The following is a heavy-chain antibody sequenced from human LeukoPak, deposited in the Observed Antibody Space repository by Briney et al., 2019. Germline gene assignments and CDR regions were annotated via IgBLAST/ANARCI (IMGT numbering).Heavy chain of an antibody. CDR3: ARAGAPLIAAALLFDY. D-gene: IGHD6-13*01. CDR2: INPNSGGT. V-gene: IGHV1-2*02. CDR1: GYTFTGYY. J-gene: IGHJ4*02. Sequence: GASVKVSCKASGYTFTGYYMHWVRQAPGQGLEWMGWINPNSGGTNYAQKFQGRVTMTRDTSISTAYMELSRLRSDDTAVYYCARAGAPLIAAALLFDYWGQGTLLIVSS.